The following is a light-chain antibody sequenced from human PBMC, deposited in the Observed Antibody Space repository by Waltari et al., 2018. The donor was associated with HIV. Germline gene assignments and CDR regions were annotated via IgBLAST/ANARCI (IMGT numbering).Light chain of an antibody. CDR1: QNINSY. V-gene: IGKV1-39*01. CDR2: GAS. CDR3: QQSHTTPAT. J-gene: IGKJ2*01. Sequence: DIQMTQSPSSLSASVGDRVTITCRANQNINSYLNWYRQKPGKAPDLLIFGASTLQSGVPSRFSASGSGIDFILTITAVQHEDFATYFCQQSHTTPATFGQGTK.